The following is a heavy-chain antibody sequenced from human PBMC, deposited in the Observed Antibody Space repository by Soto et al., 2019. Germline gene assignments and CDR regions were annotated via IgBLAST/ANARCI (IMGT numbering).Heavy chain of an antibody. J-gene: IGHJ5*02. CDR2: LYYSGNT. CDR1: GGSISSSGYY. D-gene: IGHD6-25*01. V-gene: IGHV4-39*01. Sequence: SETLSLTCTVSGGSISSSGYYWGWIRQPPGKGLEWVGSLYYSGNTYYNPSLKSRVTMSIDTSKSQFSLQLRSLTAADTAVYYCAGQTFTIAAASYGRSNWFDPWGPGTLVTVSS. CDR3: AGQTFTIAAASYGRSNWFDP.